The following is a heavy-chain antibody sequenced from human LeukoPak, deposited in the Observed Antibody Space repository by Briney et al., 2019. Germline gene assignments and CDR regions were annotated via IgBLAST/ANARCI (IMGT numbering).Heavy chain of an antibody. CDR2: IYTSGRT. CDR3: ASGGQLTSDAFDI. D-gene: IGHD2-2*01. CDR1: AGSISSFY. V-gene: IGHV4-4*07. Sequence: SETLSLTCTVSAGSISSFYWSWDRQPAGEGLEWIGRIYTSGRTNYNPALTSRFTMSVATSKNQFSLTLNSVPAADTAVYYCASGGQLTSDAFDIWGQGTMVTVSS. J-gene: IGHJ3*02.